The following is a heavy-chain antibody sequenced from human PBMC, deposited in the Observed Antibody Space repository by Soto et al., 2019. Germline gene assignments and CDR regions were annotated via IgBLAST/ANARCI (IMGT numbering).Heavy chain of an antibody. Sequence: SETLSLTCAVSGASISSTYWWTWVRQPPGTGLEWIGEINHSGSTNYNPSLKSRVTISVDTSKNQFSLKLTSVTAADTAVYYCARDKITGLFDYWGQGTLVTVSS. CDR1: GASISSTYW. CDR2: INHSGST. J-gene: IGHJ4*02. CDR3: ARDKITGLFDY. V-gene: IGHV4-4*02. D-gene: IGHD2-8*02.